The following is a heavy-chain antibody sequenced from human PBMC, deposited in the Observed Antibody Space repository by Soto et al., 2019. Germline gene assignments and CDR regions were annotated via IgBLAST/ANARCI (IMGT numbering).Heavy chain of an antibody. CDR1: GFTFSSYG. CDR2: ISYDGSNK. CDR3: AKDRGRINAFDI. J-gene: IGHJ3*02. V-gene: IGHV3-30*18. Sequence: QVQLVESGGGVVQPGRSLRLSCAASGFTFSSYGMHWVRQAPGKGLEWVAVISYDGSNKYYADSVKGRFTISRDNSKNTLDLQMNSLIAEDTAVYYCAKDRGRINAFDIWGQGTIVTDSS.